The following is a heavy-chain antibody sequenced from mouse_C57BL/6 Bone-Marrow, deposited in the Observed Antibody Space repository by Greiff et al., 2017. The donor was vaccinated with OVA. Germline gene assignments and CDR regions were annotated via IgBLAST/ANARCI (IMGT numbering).Heavy chain of an antibody. CDR1: GYTFTSYD. V-gene: IGHV1-85*01. Sequence: VQRVESGPELVKPGASVKLSCKASGYTFTSYDINWVKQRPGQGLEWIGWIYPRDGSTKYNEKFKGKATLTVDTSSSTAYMELHSLTSEDSAVYFCAELRRGYYYAMDYWGQGTSVTVSS. D-gene: IGHD2-12*01. J-gene: IGHJ4*01. CDR2: IYPRDGST. CDR3: AELRRGYYYAMDY.